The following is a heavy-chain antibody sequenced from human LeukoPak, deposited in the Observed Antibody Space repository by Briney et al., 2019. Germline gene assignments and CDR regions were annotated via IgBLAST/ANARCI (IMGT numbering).Heavy chain of an antibody. CDR1: GGSFSGYY. CDR3: ARGRRAAAAPNDY. D-gene: IGHD6-13*01. CDR2: INHSGST. Sequence: SETLSLTCAVYGGSFSGYYWSWIRQPPGKGLELIGEINHSGSTNYNPSLKSRVTISVDTSKNQFSLKLSSVTAADTAVYYCARGRRAAAAPNDYWGQGTLVTVSS. J-gene: IGHJ4*02. V-gene: IGHV4-34*01.